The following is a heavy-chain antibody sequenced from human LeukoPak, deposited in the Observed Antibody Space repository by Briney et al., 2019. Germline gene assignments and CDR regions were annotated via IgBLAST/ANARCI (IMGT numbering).Heavy chain of an antibody. Sequence: GGSLRLSCAASGFTFSICAMSWVRQAPGKGLQWVSSITSRGESTWYVDSVKGRFTITRDNSENTLYLQMHSLRAEDTAVYYCARDRPNYYGSDGHYYRRDGDYWGRGTLVSVSS. CDR1: GFTFSICA. CDR3: ARDRPNYYGSDGHYYRRDGDY. D-gene: IGHD3-22*01. CDR2: ITSRGEST. V-gene: IGHV3-23*01. J-gene: IGHJ4*02.